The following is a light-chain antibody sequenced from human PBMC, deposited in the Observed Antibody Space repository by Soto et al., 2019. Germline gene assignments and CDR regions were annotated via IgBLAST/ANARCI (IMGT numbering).Light chain of an antibody. CDR3: CSYAGSYTLYV. J-gene: IGLJ1*01. CDR2: DVS. Sequence: QSVLTQPRSVSGSPGQSVTISCTGTSSDVGGYNYVSWYQQRPGKAPKLMIYDVSKRPSGVPDRFSGSKSGNTASLTISGPQAEDEADYYCCSYAGSYTLYVFGTGTKVTVL. CDR1: SSDVGGYNY. V-gene: IGLV2-11*01.